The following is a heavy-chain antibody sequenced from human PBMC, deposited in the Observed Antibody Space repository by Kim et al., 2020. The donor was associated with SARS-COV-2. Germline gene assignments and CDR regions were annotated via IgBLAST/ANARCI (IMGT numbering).Heavy chain of an antibody. CDR2: ISKSGST. V-gene: IGHV4-59*13. J-gene: IGHJ3*01. Sequence: SETMSLTCSVSGGSFSSYFWSWIRQPPGKGLEWIGYISKSGSTTYNPSLKSRATISVDTSKSHLSLRLSSVTTEDSAIYYCAKDRSGSYYTFDVWGQGTGVTVSS. CDR3: AKDRSGSYYTFDV. CDR1: GGSFSSYF. D-gene: IGHD1-26*01.